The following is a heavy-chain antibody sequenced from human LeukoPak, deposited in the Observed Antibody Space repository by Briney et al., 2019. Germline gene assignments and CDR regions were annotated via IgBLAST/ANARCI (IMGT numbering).Heavy chain of an antibody. CDR1: GFTFADFA. V-gene: IGHV3-49*04. D-gene: IGHD6-6*01. J-gene: IGHJ5*02. CDR2: IRSKDYGGTT. Sequence: GRSLRLSCTASGFTFADFAVAWARQAPGKGLEWVGFIRSKDYGGTTEYAASVKGRITISRDDSKNIAYLQMNSLKTEDTAVYYCSRARTGTWLDPWGQGTLVTVSS. CDR3: SRARTGTWLDP.